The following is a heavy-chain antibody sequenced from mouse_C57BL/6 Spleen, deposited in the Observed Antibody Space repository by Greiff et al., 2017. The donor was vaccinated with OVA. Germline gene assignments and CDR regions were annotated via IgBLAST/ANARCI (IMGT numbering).Heavy chain of an antibody. J-gene: IGHJ2*01. CDR2: IDPEDGDT. CDR1: GFNIKDYY. Sequence: EVQLQQSGAELVRPGASVKLSCTASGFNIKDYYMHWVKQRPEQGLEWIGRIDPEDGDTEYAPKFQGKATMTADTSYNTAYLQLSSLTSEDTAVYYCTIYYGIPPDYWGQGTTLTVSS. V-gene: IGHV14-1*01. CDR3: TIYYGIPPDY. D-gene: IGHD2-1*01.